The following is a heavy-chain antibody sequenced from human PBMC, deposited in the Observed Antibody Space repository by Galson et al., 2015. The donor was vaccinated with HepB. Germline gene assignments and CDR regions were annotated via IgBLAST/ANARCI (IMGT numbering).Heavy chain of an antibody. CDR2: IKQDGSEK. J-gene: IGHJ3*02. D-gene: IGHD2-2*01. CDR1: GFTFSSYW. CDR3: AKALRRGQLPTMTHDAFDI. V-gene: IGHV3-7*03. Sequence: SLRLSCAASGFTFSSYWMSWVRQAPGKGLEWVANIKQDGSEKYYVDSVKGRFTISRDNAKNSLYLQMNSLRAEDTALYYCAKALRRGQLPTMTHDAFDIWGQGTMVTVSS.